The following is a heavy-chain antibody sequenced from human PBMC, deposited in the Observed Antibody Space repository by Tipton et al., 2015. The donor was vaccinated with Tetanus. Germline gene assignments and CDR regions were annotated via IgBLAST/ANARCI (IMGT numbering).Heavy chain of an antibody. V-gene: IGHV1-2*02. CDR1: GYTFPNYY. CDR3: ARSYGAGSRYWYFDF. D-gene: IGHD3-10*01. J-gene: IGHJ2*01. CDR2: INPYNGDT. Sequence: QVQLVQSGAEVKKSGASVKVSCKPSGYTFPNYYIHWVRQAPGQGLEWMGWINPYNGDTDSVQRFQGRLTMTRDTSIGTVYMEMSRLRSDDTAVYYCARSYGAGSRYWYFDFWGRGTLVTVSS.